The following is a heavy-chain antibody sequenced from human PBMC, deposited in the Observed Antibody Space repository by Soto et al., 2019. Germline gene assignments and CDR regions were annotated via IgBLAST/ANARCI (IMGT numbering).Heavy chain of an antibody. J-gene: IGHJ5*02. Sequence: QVQLVQSGAEVKKPGASVKVSCKASGYTFTNFAMHCGRQAHGQRLEWMGGIHGGNGNTKYSQKFQGRVTITRDTAASTAYMEPRSPRSEDTAVYYCARDRAGRTSYYTWFDAWGPGTLVTVAS. CDR3: ARDRAGRTSYYTWFDA. CDR1: GYTFTNFA. D-gene: IGHD3-9*01. V-gene: IGHV1-3*01. CDR2: IHGGNGNT.